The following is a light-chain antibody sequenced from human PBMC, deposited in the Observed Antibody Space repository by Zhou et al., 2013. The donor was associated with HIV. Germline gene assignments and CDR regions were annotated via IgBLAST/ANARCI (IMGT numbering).Light chain of an antibody. J-gene: IGKJ1*01. CDR3: MQALQTPQT. Sequence: DIALTQSPLSLPVTPGESASISCRSSQSLLHSNGYDYLDWFVQKPGQSPQVLIYMGSVRASGSFRASRVPGRFRASGSGTNFTLEISRVEADDVGVYYCMQALQTPQTFGQGTKVEIK. CDR1: QSLLHSNGYDY. V-gene: IGKV2-28*01. CDR2: MGSVRASGS.